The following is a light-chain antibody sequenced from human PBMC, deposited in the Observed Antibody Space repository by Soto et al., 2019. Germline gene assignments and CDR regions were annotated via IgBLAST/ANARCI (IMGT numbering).Light chain of an antibody. Sequence: DIQVTQSPSSLSASVGERVTITCRASQYISSYLNWYQQKPGKAPKLLIYDASSSQSGVPSRFSGSRSGTDFTLTISSLQPADFATYYCHQSYSTPHTFGGGTKVEIK. CDR1: QYISSY. CDR2: DAS. J-gene: IGKJ4*01. CDR3: HQSYSTPHT. V-gene: IGKV1-39*01.